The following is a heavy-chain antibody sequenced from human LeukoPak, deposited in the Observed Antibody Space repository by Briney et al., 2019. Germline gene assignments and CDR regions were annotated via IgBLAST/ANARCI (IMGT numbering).Heavy chain of an antibody. CDR3: AREKRSITIFGVVTYYFDY. V-gene: IGHV3-7*03. CDR1: GFTFSSYW. Sequence: GGSLRLSCAAFGFTFSSYWMSWVRQAPGKGLEWVANIRQDGSEKYYVDSVKGRFTISRDNAKNSLYLQMNSLRAEDTAVYYCAREKRSITIFGVVTYYFDYWGQGTLVTVSS. CDR2: IRQDGSEK. J-gene: IGHJ4*02. D-gene: IGHD3-3*01.